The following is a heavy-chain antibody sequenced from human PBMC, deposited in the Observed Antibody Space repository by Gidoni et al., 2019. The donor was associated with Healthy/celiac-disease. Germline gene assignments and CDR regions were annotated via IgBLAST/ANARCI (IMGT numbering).Heavy chain of an antibody. Sequence: QLQLQESGPGLLQPSETLSLTCTVSGGSISSSSYYWGWIRQPPGKGLEWIGSIYYSGSTYYNPSLKSRVTISVDTSKNQFALKLSSVTAADTAVYYCAHYGSGSPLDYWGQGTLVTVSS. CDR2: IYYSGST. V-gene: IGHV4-39*01. CDR3: AHYGSGSPLDY. J-gene: IGHJ4*02. CDR1: GGSISSSSYY. D-gene: IGHD3-10*01.